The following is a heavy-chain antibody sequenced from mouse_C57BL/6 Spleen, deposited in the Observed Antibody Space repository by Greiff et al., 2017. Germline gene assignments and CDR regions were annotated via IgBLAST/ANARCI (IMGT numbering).Heavy chain of an antibody. Sequence: QVQLQQSGAELVRPGASVKLSCKASGYTFTDYYINWVKQRPGQGLEWIARLYPGSGNTYYNEKFKGKATLTAEKSSSTAYMQLSSLTSEDSAVYFCARSRNYYGSSYWYFDVWGTGTTVTVSS. J-gene: IGHJ1*03. V-gene: IGHV1-76*01. CDR1: GYTFTDYY. D-gene: IGHD1-1*01. CDR3: ARSRNYYGSSYWYFDV. CDR2: LYPGSGNT.